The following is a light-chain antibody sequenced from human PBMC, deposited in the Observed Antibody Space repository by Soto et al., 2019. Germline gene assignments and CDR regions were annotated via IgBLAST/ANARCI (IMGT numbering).Light chain of an antibody. Sequence: EIVMTQSPLSLPVTPGEPASISCRSSQSLLQSNGNNQLGWVLQKPGQSPQLLMYLGSSRASGVPDRFSGSVSGTDFRLKISRVEPEDVGVYYCMQVLQPPPTFGGGTKVEIK. CDR1: QSLLQSNGNNQ. CDR2: LGS. CDR3: MQVLQPPPT. V-gene: IGKV2-28*01. J-gene: IGKJ4*01.